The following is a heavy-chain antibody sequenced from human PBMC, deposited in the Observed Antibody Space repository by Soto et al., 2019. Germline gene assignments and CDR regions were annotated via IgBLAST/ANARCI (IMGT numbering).Heavy chain of an antibody. J-gene: IGHJ6*02. CDR2: ISAYNGNT. CDR1: GYTFTSYG. V-gene: IGHV1-18*01. CDR3: ARGTGYYDFWSGYYPTQPYYYGMDV. Sequence: QVQLVQSGAEVKKPGASVKVSCKASGYTFTSYGISWVRQAPGQGLEWMGWISAYNGNTNYAQKLKGRVTMTTDTSTSTAYMEMRSLRSDDTAVYYCARGTGYYDFWSGYYPTQPYYYGMDVWGQGTTVTVSS. D-gene: IGHD3-3*01.